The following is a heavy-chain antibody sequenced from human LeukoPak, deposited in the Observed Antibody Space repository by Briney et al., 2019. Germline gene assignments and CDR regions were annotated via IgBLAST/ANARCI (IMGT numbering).Heavy chain of an antibody. Sequence: PGGSLRLSCAHSGFTFNKYWMSWVRQAPGKGLEWVANINQDGSQKFYVDSVKGRFTISRDNAKNSVYLQVNSLRAEDTAVYYCARGLATAAAYWGQGTLVTVSS. CDR1: GFTFNKYW. D-gene: IGHD6-13*01. J-gene: IGHJ4*02. CDR2: INQDGSQK. V-gene: IGHV3-7*01. CDR3: ARGLATAAAY.